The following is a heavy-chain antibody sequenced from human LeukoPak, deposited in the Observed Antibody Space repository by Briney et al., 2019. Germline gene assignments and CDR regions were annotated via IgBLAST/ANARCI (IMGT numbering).Heavy chain of an antibody. CDR2: ISAYNGNT. CDR3: ARDRDYGSGSYHNWFDP. Sequence: ASVKVSCKASGYTFTSYGISWVGQAPGQGLEWMGWISAYNGNTNYAQKLQGRVTMTTDTSTSTAYMELRSLRSDDTAVYYCARDRDYGSGSYHNWFDPWGQGTLVTVSS. D-gene: IGHD3-10*01. CDR1: GYTFTSYG. V-gene: IGHV1-18*01. J-gene: IGHJ5*02.